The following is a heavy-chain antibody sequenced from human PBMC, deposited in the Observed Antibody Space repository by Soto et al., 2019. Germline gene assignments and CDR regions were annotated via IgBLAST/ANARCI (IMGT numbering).Heavy chain of an antibody. J-gene: IGHJ4*02. CDR1: GYSFSTHW. D-gene: IGHD2-15*01. V-gene: IGHV5-51*01. CDR2: IYPGDSDT. Sequence: PGESLKISCKGSGYSFSTHWIGWVRQMPGKGLEWMGIIYPGDSDTKYSPSFQGQVTISVDKSISTAYLQWSSLKASDTAMYYCARLPYCSGGRCSPLFYYYWGQGALVTVSS. CDR3: ARLPYCSGGRCSPLFYYY.